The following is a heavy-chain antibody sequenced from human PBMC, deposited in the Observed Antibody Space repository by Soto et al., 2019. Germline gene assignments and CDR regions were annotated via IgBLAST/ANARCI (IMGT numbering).Heavy chain of an antibody. D-gene: IGHD1-26*01. CDR3: ASFTRGSHTHDI. CDR2: IYYSGST. Sequence: QVQLQESGPGLVKPSETLSLTCTVSGGSISSYYWSWIRQPPGKGLEWIGYIYYSGSTNYNPSLKSRVTISVDTSKNRICLKLSSVTAADTAVYYCASFTRGSHTHDIWGQGTMVTVSS. CDR1: GGSISSYY. J-gene: IGHJ3*02. V-gene: IGHV4-59*01.